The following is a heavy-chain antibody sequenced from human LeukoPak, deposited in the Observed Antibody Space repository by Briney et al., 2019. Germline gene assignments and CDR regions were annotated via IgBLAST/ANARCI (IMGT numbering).Heavy chain of an antibody. V-gene: IGHV1-2*02. D-gene: IGHD3-22*01. CDR1: GYTFTSYG. CDR3: ARVKTMIVVVSLFDY. J-gene: IGHJ4*02. Sequence: EASVKVSCKASGYTFTSYGISWVRQAPGQGLEWMGWINPNSGGTNYAEKFQGRVTMTRDTSITTAFMELSRLRSDDTAVYYCARVKTMIVVVSLFDYWGQGTLATVSS. CDR2: INPNSGGT.